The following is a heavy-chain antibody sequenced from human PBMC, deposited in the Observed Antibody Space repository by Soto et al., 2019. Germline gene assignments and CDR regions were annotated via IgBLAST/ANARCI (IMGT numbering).Heavy chain of an antibody. CDR1: GGTFSSYA. D-gene: IGHD6-13*01. J-gene: IGHJ6*02. Sequence: QVQLVQSGAEVKKPGSSVKVSCKASGGTFSSYAISWVRQAPGQGLEWMGGIIPIFGTANYAQKFQGRVTINADESTSTAYMELSSLRSEDTAVYYCARSPYSSSWHKKPPYYSYGMDVWGQGTTVTVAS. CDR3: ARSPYSSSWHKKPPYYSYGMDV. V-gene: IGHV1-69*01. CDR2: IIPIFGTA.